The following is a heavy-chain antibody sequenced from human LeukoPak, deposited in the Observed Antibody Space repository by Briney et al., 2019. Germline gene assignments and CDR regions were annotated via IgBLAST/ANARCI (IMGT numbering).Heavy chain of an antibody. CDR1: GFIFDDHG. CDR3: ARESITFGGVICY. Sequence: GGSLRLSCAASGFIFDDHGMNWVRQTPGRGLEWVAGINWNGGYTGYVEYVKGRFTISRDNAKNSLYLQMNSLRAEDTAVYYCARESITFGGVICYWGQGTLVTVSS. CDR2: INWNGGYT. J-gene: IGHJ4*02. D-gene: IGHD3-16*01. V-gene: IGHV3-20*04.